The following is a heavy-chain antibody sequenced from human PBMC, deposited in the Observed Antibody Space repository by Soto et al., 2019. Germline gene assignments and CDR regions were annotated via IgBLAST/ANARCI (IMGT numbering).Heavy chain of an antibody. J-gene: IGHJ4*02. V-gene: IGHV3-21*01. CDR1: GFTFSSYS. Sequence: EVQLVESGGGLVKPGGSLRLSCAASGFTFSSYSMNWVRQAPGKGLEWVSSISSSSSYIYYADSVKGRFTISRDNAKNSLYLQMNSLRAEDTAVYYFARDPRIVGATPGGYCGQGTLVTGSS. CDR3: ARDPRIVGATPGGY. D-gene: IGHD1-26*01. CDR2: ISSSSSYI.